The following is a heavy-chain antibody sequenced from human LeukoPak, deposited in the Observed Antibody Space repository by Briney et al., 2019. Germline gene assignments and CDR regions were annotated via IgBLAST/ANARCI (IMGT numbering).Heavy chain of an antibody. V-gene: IGHV4-61*02. D-gene: IGHD2-2*02. CDR1: GGSISSGSYY. J-gene: IGHJ4*02. CDR3: ARILGYCSSTSCHTFDY. CDR2: IYTSGST. Sequence: SQTLSLTCTVSGGSISSGSYYWSWIRQPAGKGLEWIGRIYTSGSTNYNPSLKSRVTISVDTSKNQFSLKLSSVTAADTAVYYCARILGYCSSTSCHTFDYWGQGTLVTVSS.